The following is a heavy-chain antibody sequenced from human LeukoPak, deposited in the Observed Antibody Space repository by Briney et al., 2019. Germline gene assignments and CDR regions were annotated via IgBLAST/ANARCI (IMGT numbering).Heavy chain of an antibody. Sequence: SETLSLTCTVSGGSISSYYWSWTRQPPGKGLEWIGYIYYSGSTNYNPSLKSRVTISVDTSKNQFSLKLSSVTAADTAVYYCARSGGGWQGGSWEYYFDYWGQGTLVTVSS. D-gene: IGHD2-15*01. V-gene: IGHV4-59*12. CDR1: GGSISSYY. CDR2: IYYSGST. J-gene: IGHJ4*02. CDR3: ARSGGGWQGGSWEYYFDY.